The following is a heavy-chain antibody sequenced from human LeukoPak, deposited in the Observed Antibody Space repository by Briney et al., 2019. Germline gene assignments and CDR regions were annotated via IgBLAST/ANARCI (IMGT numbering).Heavy chain of an antibody. J-gene: IGHJ4*02. CDR2: IYYSGST. D-gene: IGHD3-9*01. CDR3: ARVRALRYFDWLPNYFDY. Sequence: SETLSLTCTVSGGSISSYYWSWIRQPPGKGLEWIGYIYYSGSTNYNPSLKSRVTISVDTSKNQFSLKLSSVTAADTAVYYCARVRALRYFDWLPNYFDYWGQGTLVTVSS. V-gene: IGHV4-59*12. CDR1: GGSISSYY.